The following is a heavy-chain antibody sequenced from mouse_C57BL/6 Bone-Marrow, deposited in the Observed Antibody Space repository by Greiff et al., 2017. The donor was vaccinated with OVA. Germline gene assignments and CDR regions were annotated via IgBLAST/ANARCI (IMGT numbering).Heavy chain of an antibody. CDR3: ARTPGYDYDGGYAMDY. V-gene: IGHV1-72*01. Sequence: QVQLQQSGAELVKPGASVKLSCKASGYTFTSYWMHWVKQRPGRGLEWIGRIDPKSGGTKYNEKFKSKATLTVDKPSSTAYMQLSSLTSEDSAVYYCARTPGYDYDGGYAMDYWGQGTSVTVSS. CDR2: IDPKSGGT. CDR1: GYTFTSYW. J-gene: IGHJ4*01. D-gene: IGHD2-4*01.